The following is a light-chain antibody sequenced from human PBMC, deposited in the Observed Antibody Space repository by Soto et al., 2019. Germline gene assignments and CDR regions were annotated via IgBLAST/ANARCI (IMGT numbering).Light chain of an antibody. J-gene: IGLJ3*02. Sequence: QAVVTQSSSASASLGSSVKLTCALSSGHSSYSTAWHQQQPGKAPRYLMKLEGSGSYDKGSGVPDRFSGSSSGTDRYLTISNVQSEDEADYYCETWDSNTRVFGGGTKLTVL. CDR3: ETWDSNTRV. CDR2: LEGSGSY. CDR1: SGHSSYS. V-gene: IGLV4-60*03.